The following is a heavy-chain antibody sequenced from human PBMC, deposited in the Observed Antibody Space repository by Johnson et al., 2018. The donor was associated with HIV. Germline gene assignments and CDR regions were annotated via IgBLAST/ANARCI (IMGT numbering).Heavy chain of an antibody. CDR2: ISWNSGSI. J-gene: IGHJ3*02. CDR3: AKVYYDSSGYGAFDI. CDR1: GFTFDDYA. Sequence: LVESGGGLVQPGRSLRLSCAASGFTFDDYAMHWVRQAPGKGLEWVSGISWNSGSIGYADSVKGRLTISRDNAKNSLYLQMNSLRAEDTALYYCAKVYYDSSGYGAFDIWGQGTMVTVSS. V-gene: IGHV3-9*01. D-gene: IGHD3-22*01.